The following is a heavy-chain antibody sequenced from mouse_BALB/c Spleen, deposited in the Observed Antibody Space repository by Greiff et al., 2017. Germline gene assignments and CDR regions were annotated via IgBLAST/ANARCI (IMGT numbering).Heavy chain of an antibody. Sequence: EVKLQESGAELVKPGASVKLSCTASGFNIKDTYMHWVKQRPEQGLEWIGRIDPANGNTKYDPKFQGKATITADTSSNTAYLQLSSLTSEDTAVYYCARSSGNYGYFDYWGQGTTLTVSS. CDR2: IDPANGNT. D-gene: IGHD2-1*01. V-gene: IGHV14-3*02. CDR1: GFNIKDTY. CDR3: ARSSGNYGYFDY. J-gene: IGHJ2*01.